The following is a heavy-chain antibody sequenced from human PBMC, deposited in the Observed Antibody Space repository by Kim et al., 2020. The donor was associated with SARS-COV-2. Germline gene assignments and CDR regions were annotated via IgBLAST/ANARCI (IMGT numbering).Heavy chain of an antibody. CDR3: AKDHPSSGWPAFDS. D-gene: IGHD6-19*01. CDR1: GFTFSSRA. Sequence: GGSLRLSCAASGFTFSSRAMSWVRQAPGKGPEWVASINNGGNAYYADSVKGRFTFSRDITRDTLYLQMNSLRAEDTALYFCAKDHPSSGWPAFDSWGQGT. J-gene: IGHJ4*02. V-gene: IGHV3-23*01. CDR2: INNGGNA.